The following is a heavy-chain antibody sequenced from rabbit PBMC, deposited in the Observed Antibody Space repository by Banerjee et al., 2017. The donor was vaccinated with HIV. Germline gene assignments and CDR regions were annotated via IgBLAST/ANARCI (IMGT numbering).Heavy chain of an antibody. CDR1: GFSFNNNYV. CDR2: INSNTDSDGT. Sequence: QEQLEESGGDLVKPEGSLTLTCTASGFSFNNNYVMCWVRQAPGKGLEWIACINSNTDSDGTWYASWVNGRFTITRSTSLNTVTLQMTSLTAADTATYFCARDLAGVIGWNFNLWGPGTLVPS. CDR3: ARDLAGVIGWNFNL. J-gene: IGHJ4*01. V-gene: IGHV1S43*01. D-gene: IGHD4-1*01.